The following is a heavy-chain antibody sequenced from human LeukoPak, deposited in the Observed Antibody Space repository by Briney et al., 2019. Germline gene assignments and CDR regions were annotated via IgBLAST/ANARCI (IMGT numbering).Heavy chain of an antibody. J-gene: IGHJ6*02. CDR1: GVSFSGYY. Sequence: SETLSLTCAVYGVSFSGYYWSWIRQPPGKGLEWIGEINHSGSTNYNPSLKSRVTISVDTSKNQFSLKLSSVTAADTAVYYCARLQWLVSYYYYGMDVWGQGTTVTVSS. V-gene: IGHV4-34*01. D-gene: IGHD6-19*01. CDR2: INHSGST. CDR3: ARLQWLVSYYYYGMDV.